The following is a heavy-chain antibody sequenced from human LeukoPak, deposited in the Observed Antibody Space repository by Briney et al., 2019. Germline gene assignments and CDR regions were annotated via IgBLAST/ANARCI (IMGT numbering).Heavy chain of an antibody. CDR3: ARDLRGSYHDY. D-gene: IGHD1-26*01. Sequence: GGSLRLSCAASGFTVSSNYMSWVRQAPGKGLEWVSVIYSGGSTYYADSVKGRFTISRDNSKNTLYLQMNSLRAEDTAVYYCARDLRGSYHDYWGQGTLVTVSS. CDR1: GFTVSSNY. CDR2: IYSGGST. V-gene: IGHV3-53*01. J-gene: IGHJ4*02.